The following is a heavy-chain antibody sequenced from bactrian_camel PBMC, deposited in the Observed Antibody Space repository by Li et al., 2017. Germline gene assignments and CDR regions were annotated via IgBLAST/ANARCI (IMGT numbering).Heavy chain of an antibody. CDR1: GFAFTRYG. CDR3: SVATMSGTFNY. Sequence: VQLVESGGGLVQPGGSLRLSCTASGFAFTRYGADWVRQAPGKGLEWVSGINARGSMTDYADSVKGRFTMSRDNAKNTVYLQMYSLKPEDTALYYCSVATMSGTFNYWGQGTQVTVS. CDR2: INARGSMT. J-gene: IGHJ4*01. D-gene: IGHD4*01. V-gene: IGHV3S40*01.